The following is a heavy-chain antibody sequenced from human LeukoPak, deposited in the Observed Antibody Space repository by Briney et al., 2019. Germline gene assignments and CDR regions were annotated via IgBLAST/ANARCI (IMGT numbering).Heavy chain of an antibody. J-gene: IGHJ4*02. CDR2: IDWDDDK. Sequence: SGPALVKPTQTLTLTCTFSGFSLSTSGMCVSWIRQPPGKALEWLARIDWDDDKYYSTSLKTRLTISKDTSKNQVVLTMTNMDPVDTATYYCARFLDWEYYSDYWGQGTIVTVSS. D-gene: IGHD3-9*01. CDR3: ARFLDWEYYSDY. CDR1: GFSLSTSGMC. V-gene: IGHV2-70*11.